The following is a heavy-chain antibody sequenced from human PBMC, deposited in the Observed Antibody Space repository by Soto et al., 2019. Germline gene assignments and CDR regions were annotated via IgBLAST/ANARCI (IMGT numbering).Heavy chain of an antibody. CDR1: GGSISGYY. V-gene: IGHV4-59*01. D-gene: IGHD6-25*01. J-gene: IGHJ4*02. Sequence: SETLSLTCTASGGSISGYYCSWIRQPPGKGLEWMGYIHYSGSTNYNPSLTSRVTISVDTSKNHCSLKLISVTSADTAVYFCARIPRPDSGALSYFDYWAQGILVTV. CDR2: IHYSGST. CDR3: ARIPRPDSGALSYFDY.